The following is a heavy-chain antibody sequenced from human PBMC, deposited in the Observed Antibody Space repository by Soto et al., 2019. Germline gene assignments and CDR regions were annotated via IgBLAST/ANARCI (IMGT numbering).Heavy chain of an antibody. Sequence: PXEFLKISFKGAGYSFTSYWIGWVRQIPGKGLEWMGIIYPGDSYTRYSPSFQGQVTISADKSISTAYLQWSSLKASDTAMYYCARLRKLGQKSYFDYWGQGTLVTVSS. CDR2: IYPGDSYT. J-gene: IGHJ4*02. D-gene: IGHD1-26*01. CDR1: GYSFTSYW. V-gene: IGHV5-51*01. CDR3: ARLRKLGQKSYFDY.